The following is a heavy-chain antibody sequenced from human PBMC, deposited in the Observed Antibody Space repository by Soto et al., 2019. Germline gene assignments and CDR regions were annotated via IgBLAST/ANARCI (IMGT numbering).Heavy chain of an antibody. V-gene: IGHV3-23*01. CDR2: ISYGGGTT. D-gene: IGHD3-22*01. Sequence: EVPLLESGGGLVQPGGSLRLYCAASEFTFSNYAMSWVRQAPGKGLEWVSAISYGGGTTYYADSVKGRFTISRDNSKNTLYLQMNSLRAEDTAVYYCAKNPGYYYDSTGYHFDYWGQGTLVTVSS. J-gene: IGHJ4*02. CDR1: EFTFSNYA. CDR3: AKNPGYYYDSTGYHFDY.